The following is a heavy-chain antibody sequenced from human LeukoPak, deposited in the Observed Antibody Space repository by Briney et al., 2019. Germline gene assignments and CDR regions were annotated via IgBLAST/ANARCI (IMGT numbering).Heavy chain of an antibody. Sequence: SVKVSYKASGGTFSSYAISWVRQAPGQGLEWMGGIIPIFGTANYAQKFQGRVTITADESTSTAYMELSSLRSEDTAVYYCARGRTSGYSYGYVFDYWGQGTLVTVSS. CDR2: IIPIFGTA. V-gene: IGHV1-69*13. CDR3: ARGRTSGYSYGYVFDY. D-gene: IGHD5-18*01. CDR1: GGTFSSYA. J-gene: IGHJ4*02.